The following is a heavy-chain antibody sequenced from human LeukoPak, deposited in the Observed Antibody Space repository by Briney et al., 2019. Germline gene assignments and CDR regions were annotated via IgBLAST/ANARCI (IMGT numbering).Heavy chain of an antibody. D-gene: IGHD3-9*01. CDR1: GFTFTSYG. V-gene: IGHV3-15*01. Sequence: SGGSLRLSCAASGFTFTSYGMHWVRQAPGKGLEWVGRIKSKTDGGTTDYAALVKGRFTISRDDSKNTLYLQMNSLKTEDTAVYYCTTDDGDILTGYYYWGQGTLVTVSS. CDR2: IKSKTDGGTT. CDR3: TTDDGDILTGYYY. J-gene: IGHJ4*02.